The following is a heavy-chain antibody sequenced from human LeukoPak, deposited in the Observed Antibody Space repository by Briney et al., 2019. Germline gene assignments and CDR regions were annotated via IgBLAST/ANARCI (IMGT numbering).Heavy chain of an antibody. CDR2: ISSSSSSI. Sequence: GGSLRLSCAASGFTFSSYGMHWVRQAPGKGLEWVSYISSSSSSIHYADSVKGRFTLSRDNAKNSLYLQMNSLRAEDTAVYYCAREGQYQLLSSYYFDYWGQGTLVTVSS. D-gene: IGHD2-2*01. J-gene: IGHJ4*02. CDR3: AREGQYQLLSSYYFDY. V-gene: IGHV3-48*01. CDR1: GFTFSSYG.